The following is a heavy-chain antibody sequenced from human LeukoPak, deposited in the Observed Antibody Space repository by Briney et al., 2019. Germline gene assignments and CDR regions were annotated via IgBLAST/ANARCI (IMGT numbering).Heavy chain of an antibody. Sequence: SETLSFTCTVSGGSISSGDYYWSWIRQPPGKGLEWIGYIYYSGSIYYNPSLKSRVTISVDTSKNQFSLKLSSVTAADTAVYYCARDGATAGYGMDVWGQGTTVTVSS. D-gene: IGHD5-12*01. CDR2: IYYSGSI. CDR3: ARDGATAGYGMDV. J-gene: IGHJ6*02. V-gene: IGHV4-30-4*01. CDR1: GGSISSGDYY.